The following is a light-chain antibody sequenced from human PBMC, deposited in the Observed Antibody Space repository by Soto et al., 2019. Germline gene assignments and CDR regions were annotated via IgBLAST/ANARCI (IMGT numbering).Light chain of an antibody. Sequence: QSVLTQPPSASGSPGQSGTISCTGTSSDVGVYNFVSWYQQHPGKAPKLMIYEISKRPSGVPDRFSGSKSGNTASLTVSGLQTEDEADYYCSSFAGSNKILFGGGTKLTVL. CDR3: SSFAGSNKIL. J-gene: IGLJ2*01. CDR2: EIS. CDR1: SSDVGVYNF. V-gene: IGLV2-8*01.